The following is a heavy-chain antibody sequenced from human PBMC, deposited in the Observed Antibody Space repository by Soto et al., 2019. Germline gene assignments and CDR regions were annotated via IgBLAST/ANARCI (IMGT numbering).Heavy chain of an antibody. Sequence: GGSLRLSCAASGFTFTRYSMNWFRQAPGKGLEWVPSISSTTNYIYYGDSMKGRFTISRDNAKNSLYLEMNSLRAEDTAVYYCARESEDLTSNFDYCGEGTLVTVSS. CDR1: GFTFTRYS. V-gene: IGHV3-21*06. CDR3: ARESEDLTSNFDY. CDR2: ISSTTNYI. J-gene: IGHJ4*02.